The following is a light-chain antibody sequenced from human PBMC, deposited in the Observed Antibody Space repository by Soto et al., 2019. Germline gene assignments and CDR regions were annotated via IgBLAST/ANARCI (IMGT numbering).Light chain of an antibody. CDR3: QQFNSYLT. J-gene: IGKJ5*01. Sequence: AIQLTQSPSSLSASVGDRVTITCRASQGISSALAWYQQKPGKAPKLLIYDASSLESGVPSRFSGSGSGTDFTLTISSLQPEDFATYYGQQFNSYLTFGQGTRLEIK. V-gene: IGKV1-13*02. CDR2: DAS. CDR1: QGISSA.